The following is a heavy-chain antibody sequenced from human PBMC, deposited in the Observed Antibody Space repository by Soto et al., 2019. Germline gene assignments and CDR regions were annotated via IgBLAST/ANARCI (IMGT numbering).Heavy chain of an antibody. D-gene: IGHD3-3*01. CDR3: ARGYDFWSGYYYPYGMDV. CDR2: ISGSGGST. V-gene: IGHV3-23*01. J-gene: IGHJ6*02. CDR1: GFTISSYA. Sequence: GGSLRLSCAASGFTISSYAMSWVRQAPGKGLEWVSAISGSGGSTYYADSVKGRFTISRDNSKNTLYLQMNSLRAEDTAVYYCARGYDFWSGYYYPYGMDVWRQGTTDPVSS.